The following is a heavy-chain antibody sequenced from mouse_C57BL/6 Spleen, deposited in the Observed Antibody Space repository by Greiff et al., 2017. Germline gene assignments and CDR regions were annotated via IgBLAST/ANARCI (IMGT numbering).Heavy chain of an antibody. V-gene: IGHV6-3*01. CDR3: TKSDYDYDDY. D-gene: IGHD2-4*01. Sequence: EVHLVESGGGLVQPGGSMKLSCVASGFTFSNYWMNWVRQSPEKGLEWVAQIRLKSDNYATHYAESVKGRFTISRDDSKSSVYLQMNNLRAEDTGIYYCTKSDYDYDDYWGQGTTLTVSS. J-gene: IGHJ2*01. CDR1: GFTFSNYW. CDR2: IRLKSDNYAT.